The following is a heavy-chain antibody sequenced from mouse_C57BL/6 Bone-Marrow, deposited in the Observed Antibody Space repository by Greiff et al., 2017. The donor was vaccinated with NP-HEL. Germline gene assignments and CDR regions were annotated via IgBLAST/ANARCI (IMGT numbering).Heavy chain of an antibody. CDR3: ARRDYSSLDY. D-gene: IGHD2-5*01. Sequence: QVQLKQPGAELVKPGASVKLSCKASGYTFTSYWMQWVKQRPGQGLEWIGEIDPSDSYTNYNQKFKGKATLTVDTASSTAYMQLSSLTSEDSAVYYCARRDYSSLDYWGQGTTLTVSS. J-gene: IGHJ2*01. V-gene: IGHV1-50*01. CDR2: IDPSDSYT. CDR1: GYTFTSYW.